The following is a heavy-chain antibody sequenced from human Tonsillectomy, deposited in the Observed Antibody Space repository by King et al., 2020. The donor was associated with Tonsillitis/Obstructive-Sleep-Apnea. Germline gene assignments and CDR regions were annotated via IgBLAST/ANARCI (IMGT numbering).Heavy chain of an antibody. CDR1: GGTFSSYA. V-gene: IGHV1-69*04. D-gene: IGHD2-2*01. CDR3: ARAHGGGYCSSTSCHGDSMDV. CDR2: IIPILGIA. Sequence: QLVQSGAEVKKPGSSVKVSCKASGGTFSSYAISWVRQAPGQGLEWMGRIIPILGIANYAQKFQGRVTITADKSTSTAYMELSSLRSEDTAVYYCARAHGGGYCSSTSCHGDSMDVWGKGTTVTVSS. J-gene: IGHJ6*03.